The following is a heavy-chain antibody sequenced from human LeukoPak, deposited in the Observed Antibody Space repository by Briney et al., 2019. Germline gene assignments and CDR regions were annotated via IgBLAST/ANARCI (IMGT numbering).Heavy chain of an antibody. J-gene: IGHJ4*02. CDR3: AIRTGTYPYYFDY. Sequence: ASVKVSCKASGYIFTGHYLHWVRQAPGQGLEWMGCINPNSGGTNYALRFQGRVTMTTDTSTSTAYMELRSLRSDDTAVYYCAIRTGTYPYYFDYWGQGTLVTVSS. V-gene: IGHV1-2*02. CDR2: INPNSGGT. CDR1: GYIFTGHY. D-gene: IGHD3-10*01.